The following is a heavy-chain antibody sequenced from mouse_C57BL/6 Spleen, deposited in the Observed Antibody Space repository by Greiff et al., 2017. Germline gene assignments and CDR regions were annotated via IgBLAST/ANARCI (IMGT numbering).Heavy chain of an antibody. J-gene: IGHJ2*01. V-gene: IGHV1-52*01. D-gene: IGHD1-1*01. CDR1: GYTFTSYW. CDR3: ARRGYYGSSSYYFDY. Sequence: QVQLQQPGAELVRPGSSVKLSCKASGYTFTSYWMHWVKQRPIQGLEWIGNIDPSDSETHYNQKFKDKATLTVDKSSSTAYMQLSSLTSEDSAVYYCARRGYYGSSSYYFDYWGQGTTLTVSS. CDR2: IDPSDSET.